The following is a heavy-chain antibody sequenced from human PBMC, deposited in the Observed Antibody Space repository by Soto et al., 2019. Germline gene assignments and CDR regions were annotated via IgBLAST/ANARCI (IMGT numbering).Heavy chain of an antibody. CDR3: ARRSTDTAFWYFDL. D-gene: IGHD3-3*02. Sequence: QVQLVQSGAEVRKPGASVKVSCKASGYALTSSGITWVRQAPGQGLEWMSWISEYNGNIDYAEKFQTRVALTTDTSTGTAFMDLRDLRSDDTAVYYCARRSTDTAFWYFDLWGRGTLVTVSS. CDR1: GYALTSSG. CDR2: ISEYNGNI. J-gene: IGHJ2*01. V-gene: IGHV1-18*04.